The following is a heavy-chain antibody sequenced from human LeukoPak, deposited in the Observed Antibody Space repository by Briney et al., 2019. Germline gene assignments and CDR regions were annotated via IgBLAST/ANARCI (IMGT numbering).Heavy chain of an antibody. V-gene: IGHV2-5*02. CDR2: FYLDDDK. Sequence: AGPTLVKPTQTLTLTFTFSGFSLSTSGVGVGWIRQPPGKALEWLALFYLDDDKRYSPSLKSRLTINKDTSKNQVVLTMTNMDPVDTATYYCAHIRGIFDYWGQGTLVIVSS. J-gene: IGHJ4*02. CDR3: AHIRGIFDY. D-gene: IGHD3-16*01. CDR1: GFSLSTSGVG.